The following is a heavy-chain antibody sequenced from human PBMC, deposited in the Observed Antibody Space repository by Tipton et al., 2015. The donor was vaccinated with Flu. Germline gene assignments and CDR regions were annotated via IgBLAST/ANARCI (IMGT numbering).Heavy chain of an antibody. CDR2: LSHDGSSK. V-gene: IGHV3-30*18. CDR3: AKRSPMTASSYYFDY. J-gene: IGHJ4*02. Sequence: SLRLSCAASGFTFSNVWMTWVRHTPGKGLEWVAALSHDGSSKYYGDSVKGRFTISRDNSKNTLYLQMNSLTAEGTAVYYCAKRSPMTASSYYFDYWGQGTLVTVSS. CDR1: GFTFSNVW. D-gene: IGHD2-21*02.